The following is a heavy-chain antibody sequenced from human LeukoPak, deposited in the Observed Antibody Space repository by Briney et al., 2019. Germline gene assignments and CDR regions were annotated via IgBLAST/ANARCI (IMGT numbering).Heavy chain of an antibody. CDR1: GYTFTSYG. J-gene: IGHJ6*02. CDR2: INPSGGIT. D-gene: IGHD5-18*01. CDR3: ARDQGYSYGYVYYYGMDV. V-gene: IGHV1-46*01. Sequence: ASVKVSCKASGYTFTSYGISWVRQAPGQGLEWVGIINPSGGITGYAQKVQGRVTITRDTSTSTVYMELSSLRSEDTAVYYCARDQGYSYGYVYYYGMDVWGQGTTVTVSS.